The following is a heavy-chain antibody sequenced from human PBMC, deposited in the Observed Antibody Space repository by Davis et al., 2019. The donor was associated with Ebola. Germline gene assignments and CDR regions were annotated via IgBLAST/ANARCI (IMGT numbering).Heavy chain of an antibody. J-gene: IGHJ6*02. CDR3: ARGVEMATIFDLYYYYGMDV. CDR1: GFTVSSNY. V-gene: IGHV3-66*01. CDR2: IYSGGST. Sequence: GESLKISCAASGFTVSSNYMSWVRQAPGKGLEWVSVIYSGGSTYYADSVKGRFTISRDNSKNTLYLQMNSLRAEDTAVYYCARGVEMATIFDLYYYYGMDVWGQGTTVTVSS. D-gene: IGHD5-24*01.